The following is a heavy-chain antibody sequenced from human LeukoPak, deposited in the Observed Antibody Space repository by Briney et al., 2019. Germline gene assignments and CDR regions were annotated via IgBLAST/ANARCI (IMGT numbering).Heavy chain of an antibody. CDR2: ISGSGGNT. J-gene: IGHJ4*02. CDR1: GFTFTSYA. V-gene: IGHV3-23*01. CDR3: AKDPGIVATASWVDY. Sequence: GGSPRLSCAASGFTFTSYAMSWVRQAPGKGLEWVSVISGSGGNTDYADSVKGRFTISRDNSKNTLYLQMNSLRAEDTAVYYCAKDPGIVATASWVDYWGQGTLVTVSS. D-gene: IGHD5-12*01.